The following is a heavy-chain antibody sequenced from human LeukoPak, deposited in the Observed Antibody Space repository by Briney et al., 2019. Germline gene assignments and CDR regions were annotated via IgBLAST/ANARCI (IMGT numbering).Heavy chain of an antibody. CDR3: ARYSYPTRGIVVVPALDY. D-gene: IGHD3-22*01. CDR1: GYTLTIYY. J-gene: IGHJ4*02. Sequence: GASVKVSSKASGYTLTIYYMHWVRHAPGQGLEWMGIINPSGGSTSSAQTFQGRVTMTRDTSTSTVYMELSSLRSEDTAVYFCARYSYPTRGIVVVPALDYWGQGTLVTVSS. CDR2: INPSGGST. V-gene: IGHV1-46*01.